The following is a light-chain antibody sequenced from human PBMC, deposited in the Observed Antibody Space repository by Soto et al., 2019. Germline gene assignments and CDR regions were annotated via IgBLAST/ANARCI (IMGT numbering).Light chain of an antibody. CDR1: SSNIESDY. CDR2: SNN. V-gene: IGLV1-47*02. CDR3: ALWDDSLSGPGV. Sequence: QSVLTQPPSASGTPGQRVTISCSGSSSNIESDYIYWYQQLPGTAPKLLIYSNNRRPSGVPDQFSGSKSVTTASQAISGLRSEDEADYYCALWDDSLSGPGVFGGGTKLTVL. J-gene: IGLJ2*01.